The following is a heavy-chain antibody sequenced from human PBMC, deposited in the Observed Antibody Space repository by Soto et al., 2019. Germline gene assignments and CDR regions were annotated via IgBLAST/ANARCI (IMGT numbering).Heavy chain of an antibody. J-gene: IGHJ4*02. CDR1: GGSISSDY. CDR2: IYGSGST. V-gene: IGHV4-59*12. CDR3: ARGAYPYYFDY. Sequence: SETLSLTCTVSGGSISSDYWNWIRQPPGKGLEWIGYIYGSGSTNYNPSLKSRVTISVDTSKNQFSLKLSSVTAADTAVYYCARGAYPYYFDYWGQGTLVTVSS.